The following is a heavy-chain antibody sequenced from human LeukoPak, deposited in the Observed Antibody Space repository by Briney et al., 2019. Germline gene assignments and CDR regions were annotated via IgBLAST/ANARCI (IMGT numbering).Heavy chain of an antibody. J-gene: IGHJ3*02. V-gene: IGHV3-23*01. CDR1: GFTFSSYS. Sequence: GGSLRLSCAASGFTFSSYSMTWVRQPPGKGLEWGSAISGSGVYTFHADSVKGWFSISRDNSKNTLSLQMNSLRAEDTAVYYCAKGYSGSDYWAFDMWGQGTMVAVSS. D-gene: IGHD5-12*01. CDR3: AKGYSGSDYWAFDM. CDR2: ISGSGVYT.